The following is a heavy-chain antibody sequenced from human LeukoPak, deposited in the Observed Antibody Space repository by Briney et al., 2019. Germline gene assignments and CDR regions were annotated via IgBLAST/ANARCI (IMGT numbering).Heavy chain of an antibody. J-gene: IGHJ4*02. CDR1: AFTFSNYC. Sequence: GGSLRLSCAASAFTFSNYCMSWVRQAPGKGLEWVANINQHGWENYYVDSVRGRFTISRDNAQNSLYLLMNSLRAEDTAVYYCARATYYDSSGYWGYYFDYWGQGTLVTVSS. D-gene: IGHD3-22*01. CDR3: ARATYYDSSGYWGYYFDY. CDR2: INQHGWEN. V-gene: IGHV3-7*01.